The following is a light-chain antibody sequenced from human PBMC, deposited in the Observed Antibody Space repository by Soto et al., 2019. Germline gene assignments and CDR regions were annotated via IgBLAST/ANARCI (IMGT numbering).Light chain of an antibody. Sequence: QSVLTQPASMSGSPGQSITISCTGTGSDVGGYDYVSWYQHHPGKAPEVMIYEVTNRPSGVSNRFSGSKSGNTASLTISGLLAEDEADYYCSSYTSSSTYVFGTGTRSPS. CDR1: GSDVGGYDY. CDR2: EVT. CDR3: SSYTSSSTYV. J-gene: IGLJ1*01. V-gene: IGLV2-14*01.